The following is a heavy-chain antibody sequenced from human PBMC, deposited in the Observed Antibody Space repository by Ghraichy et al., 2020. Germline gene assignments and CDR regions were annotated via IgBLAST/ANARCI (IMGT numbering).Heavy chain of an antibody. J-gene: IGHJ4*02. CDR1: GGSFSGYY. Sequence: SETLSLTCAVYGGSFSGYYWSWIRQPPGKGLEWIGEINHSGSTNYNPSLKSRVTISVDTSKNQFSLKLSSVTAADTAVYYCARGGGWLQSWVFYYWGQGTLVTVSS. D-gene: IGHD5-24*01. CDR3: ARGGGWLQSWVFYY. CDR2: INHSGST. V-gene: IGHV4-34*01.